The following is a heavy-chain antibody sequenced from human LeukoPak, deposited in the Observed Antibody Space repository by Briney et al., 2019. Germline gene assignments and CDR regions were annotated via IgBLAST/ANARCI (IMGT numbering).Heavy chain of an antibody. CDR1: GFVFSNYD. V-gene: IGHV3-13*01. D-gene: IGHD6-13*01. Sequence: AGGSLRLSCAASGFVFSNYDMHWVRQSTRKGLEWVAHILVAGDTQYADSVKGRFTISRDNAKRSVFLQMNNLRAEDTAVYYCARGYSSSWSSFDYWGQGTLVTVSS. J-gene: IGHJ4*02. CDR3: ARGYSSSWSSFDY. CDR2: ILVAGDT.